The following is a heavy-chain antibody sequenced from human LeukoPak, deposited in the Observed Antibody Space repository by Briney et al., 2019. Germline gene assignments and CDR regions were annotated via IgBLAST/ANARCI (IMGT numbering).Heavy chain of an antibody. CDR1: GGSFSGYY. Sequence: ASETLSLTCAVYGGSFSGYYWSWIRQPPGKGLEWIGEINHSGSTNYNPSLKSRVTISVDTSKNQFSLKLSSVTAADTAVYYCQGSYYYYMDVWGKGTTVTVSS. J-gene: IGHJ6*03. CDR3: QGSYYYYMDV. V-gene: IGHV4-34*01. CDR2: INHSGST.